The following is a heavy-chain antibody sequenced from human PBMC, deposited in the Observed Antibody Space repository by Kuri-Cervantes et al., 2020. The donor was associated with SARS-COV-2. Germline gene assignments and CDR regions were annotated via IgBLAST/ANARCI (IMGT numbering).Heavy chain of an antibody. CDR1: GFTFSESY. Sequence: GESLKISCEASGFTFSESYMSWIRQAPGKGLEWVANIKQNGSEKYYVDSVKGRFTISRDNAKNSLYLQMNSLRAEDTAVYYCARTTYGSGSYWDDAFDIWGQGTMVTGSS. D-gene: IGHD3-10*01. J-gene: IGHJ3*02. CDR3: ARTTYGSGSYWDDAFDI. CDR2: IKQNGSEK. V-gene: IGHV3-7*01.